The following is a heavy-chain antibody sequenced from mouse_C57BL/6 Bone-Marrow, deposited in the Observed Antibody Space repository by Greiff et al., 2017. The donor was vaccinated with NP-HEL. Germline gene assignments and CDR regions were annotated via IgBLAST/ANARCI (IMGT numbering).Heavy chain of an antibody. J-gene: IGHJ1*03. CDR1: GFSFNTYA. V-gene: IGHV10-1*01. D-gene: IGHD1-1*01. Sequence: EVQLVESGGGLVQPKGSLKLSCEASGFSFNTYAMNWVRQAPGQGLEWVARIRSKSNNYATYYADSVKDRFTISRDDSESMLYLQMNNLKTEDTAMYYCVSGSSYPWWYFDVWGTGTTVTVSS. CDR3: VSGSSYPWWYFDV. CDR2: IRSKSNNYAT.